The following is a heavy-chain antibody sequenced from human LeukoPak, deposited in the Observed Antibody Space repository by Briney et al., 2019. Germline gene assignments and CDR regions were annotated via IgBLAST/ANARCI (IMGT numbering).Heavy chain of an antibody. CDR2: ISYDGSKK. J-gene: IGHJ3*02. D-gene: IGHD5-12*01. Sequence: PGGSLRLSCAASGFTFSTHDVNWVRQAPGKGLEWVAVISYDGSKKYYADSVKGRLTISRDESKSTLFLQMNSLRPEDTAVYYCAREWNSGYDDAFDIWGQGTMVTVSS. V-gene: IGHV3-30-3*01. CDR3: AREWNSGYDDAFDI. CDR1: GFTFSTHD.